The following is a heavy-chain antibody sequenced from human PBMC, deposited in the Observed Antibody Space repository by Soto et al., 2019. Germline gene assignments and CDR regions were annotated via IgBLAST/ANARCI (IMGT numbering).Heavy chain of an antibody. CDR2: ISYDGSNK. D-gene: IGHD1-26*01. Sequence: PGGSLRLSCAASGFTFSSYGMHWVRQAPGKGLEWVAVISYDGSNKYYADSVKGRFTISRDNSKNTLYLQMNSLRAEDTAVYYCAKGLSGSYGPLDYWGQGTLVTVSS. J-gene: IGHJ4*02. CDR3: AKGLSGSYGPLDY. V-gene: IGHV3-30*18. CDR1: GFTFSSYG.